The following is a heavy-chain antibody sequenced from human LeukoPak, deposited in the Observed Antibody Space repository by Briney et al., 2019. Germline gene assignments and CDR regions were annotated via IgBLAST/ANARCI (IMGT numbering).Heavy chain of an antibody. V-gene: IGHV4-59*11. CDR1: GDSISSHY. CDR2: KYHSGSS. J-gene: IGHJ5*01. CDR3: AAHKEGNWFDS. Sequence: PSETLSLTCTVSGDSISSHYWSWVRQPPGKGPEWFAHKYHSGSSTSNPSLKSRVTMSVDKSKNQVSLRLTSVSAADTAVYFCAAHKEGNWFDSWGQGSLVTVSS.